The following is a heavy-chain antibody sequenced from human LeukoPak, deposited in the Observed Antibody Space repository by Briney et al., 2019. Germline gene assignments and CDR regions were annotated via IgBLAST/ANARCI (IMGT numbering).Heavy chain of an antibody. CDR1: GFTFSSYW. J-gene: IGHJ4*02. Sequence: PGGSLRLSCAGSGFTFSSYWMTWVRQLPGKGLEWVANINQEGSETYYVDSVKGRFTISRDNDKNSLYLQMNSLRAEDTAVYYCARDMVPYYYDSSGYPYYFDSWGQGSLVTVSS. CDR2: INQEGSET. CDR3: ARDMVPYYYDSSGYPYYFDS. V-gene: IGHV3-7*01. D-gene: IGHD3-22*01.